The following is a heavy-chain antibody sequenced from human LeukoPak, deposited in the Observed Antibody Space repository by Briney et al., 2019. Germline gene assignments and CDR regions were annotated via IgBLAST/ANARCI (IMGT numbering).Heavy chain of an antibody. CDR2: ISTSSYK. CDR1: GFTFSRYD. V-gene: IGHV3-21*01. Sequence: GGSLRLSCAASGFTFSRYDMNWVRQAPGKGLEWVSSISTSSYKYYADSVKGRFTISRDNAKNSLYLQINSLRAEDTAVYYCATTGAPSHYYFYGMDVWGQGTTVTVSS. J-gene: IGHJ6*02. CDR3: ATTGAPSHYYFYGMDV. D-gene: IGHD4-17*01.